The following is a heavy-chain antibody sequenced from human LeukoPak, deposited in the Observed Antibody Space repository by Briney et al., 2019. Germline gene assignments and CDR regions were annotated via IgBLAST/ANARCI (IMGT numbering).Heavy chain of an antibody. Sequence: SETLSLTCTVSGGSISSYYWSWIRQPPGKGLEWIGYIYYSGSTNYNPSLKSRVTISVDTSKNHFSLKLSSVTAADTAVYYCARERCRGGSCYVGGVVRGYFDSWGQGTLVTVYS. CDR3: ARERCRGGSCYVGGVVRGYFDS. D-gene: IGHD2-15*01. CDR2: IYYSGST. J-gene: IGHJ4*02. V-gene: IGHV4-59*12. CDR1: GGSISSYY.